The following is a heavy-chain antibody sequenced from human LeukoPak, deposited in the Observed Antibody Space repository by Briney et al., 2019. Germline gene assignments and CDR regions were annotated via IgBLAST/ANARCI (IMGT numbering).Heavy chain of an antibody. D-gene: IGHD5-18*01. CDR1: GYTFTSYY. CDR3: AREHTAMAPVRWFDP. Sequence: ASVKVPCKASGYTFTSYYMHWVRQAPGQGLEWMGIINPSGGSTSYAQKFRGRVTMTRDTSTSTVYMELSSLRSEDTAVYYCAREHTAMAPVRWFDPWGQGTLVTVSS. V-gene: IGHV1-46*01. J-gene: IGHJ5*02. CDR2: INPSGGST.